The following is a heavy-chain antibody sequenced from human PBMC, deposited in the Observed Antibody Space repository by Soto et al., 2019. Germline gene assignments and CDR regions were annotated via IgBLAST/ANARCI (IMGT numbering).Heavy chain of an antibody. CDR3: ARGSNHFDY. CDR2: INSDGNST. Sequence: EVQLVESGGGLVQPGGSLRLSCAASGFTFSPFWMHWVRQVPGKRPVWVSRINSDGNSTSYADSVKGRFTISGDNAKNTLYLQMNSLRAEDTAVYYCARGSNHFDYWGQGTLGTVSS. CDR1: GFTFSPFW. J-gene: IGHJ4*02. D-gene: IGHD4-4*01. V-gene: IGHV3-74*01.